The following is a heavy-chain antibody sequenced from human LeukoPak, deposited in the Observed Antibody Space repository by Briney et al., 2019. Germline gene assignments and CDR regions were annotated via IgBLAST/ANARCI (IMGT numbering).Heavy chain of an antibody. D-gene: IGHD2-21*02. CDR2: ISYDGSDK. V-gene: IGHV3-30*01. J-gene: IGHJ3*01. CDR3: ARPPPPEQVMVATAISDDGFDV. Sequence: GGSLRLSCAASGFTFSRYAMHWVRQAPGKGLEWMGLISYDGSDKYYADSVQGRLTISRDNSKNTVYLQLNSVRTEDTAVYYCARPPPPEQVMVATAISDDGFDVWGQGTMVSVS. CDR1: GFTFSRYA.